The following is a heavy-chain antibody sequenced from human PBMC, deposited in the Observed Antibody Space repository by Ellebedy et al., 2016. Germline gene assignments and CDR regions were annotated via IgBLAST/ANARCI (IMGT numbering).Heavy chain of an antibody. CDR3: ARLGVGGYDVDGREY. CDR2: IDPSDSSI. V-gene: IGHV5-10-1*01. CDR1: GYRFTSDW. D-gene: IGHD5-12*01. J-gene: IGHJ4*02. Sequence: GESLKISCKGFGYRFTSDWITWVRQMPGEGLEWMGRIDPSDSSIKYSPSFQGHVTISVDKSISTAYLQWSSLKATDTAMYYCARLGVGGYDVDGREYWGQGTLVTVSS.